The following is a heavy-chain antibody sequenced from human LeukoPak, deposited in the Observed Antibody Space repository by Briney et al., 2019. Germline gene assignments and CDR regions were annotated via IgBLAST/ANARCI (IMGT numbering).Heavy chain of an antibody. CDR1: GYTFTRYD. CDR3: ARTTRRGYSYGYAY. V-gene: IGHV1-8*01. CDR2: MNPYSGNT. Sequence: ASVKVSCKASGYTFTRYDINWVRQATGQGPEWMGWMNPYSGNTGYAQKFQGRVTMTRNTSISTAYMEPSSLRSEDTAVYYCARTTRRGYSYGYAYWGQGTLVTVSS. D-gene: IGHD5-18*01. J-gene: IGHJ4*02.